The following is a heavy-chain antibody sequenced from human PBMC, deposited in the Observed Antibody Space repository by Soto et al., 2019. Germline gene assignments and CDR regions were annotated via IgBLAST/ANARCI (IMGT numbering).Heavy chain of an antibody. J-gene: IGHJ6*02. CDR1: GFTFSSYG. CDR2: ISYDGSNK. V-gene: IGHV3-30*18. Sequence: QVQLVESGGGVVQPGRSLRLSCAASGFTFSSYGMHWVRQAPGKGLEWVAVISYDGSNKYYADSVKGRFTISRDNFKNTQYLQMNNLRAEDTAVYYCAKPFRYYDFWSGFSGYYGMDVWGQGTTVTVSS. D-gene: IGHD3-3*01. CDR3: AKPFRYYDFWSGFSGYYGMDV.